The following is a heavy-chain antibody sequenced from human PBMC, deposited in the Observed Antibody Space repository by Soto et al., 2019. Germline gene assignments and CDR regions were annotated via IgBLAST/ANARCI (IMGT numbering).Heavy chain of an antibody. J-gene: IGHJ3*02. V-gene: IGHV4-39*01. CDR1: GGSISSSSYY. Sequence: SETLSLTCTVSGGSISSSSYYWGWIRQPPGKGLEWIGSIYYSGSTYYNPSLKSRVTISVDTSKNQFSLKLSSVTAADTAVYYCARVKQQLVLDAFDIWGQGTMVTVS. D-gene: IGHD6-13*01. CDR2: IYYSGST. CDR3: ARVKQQLVLDAFDI.